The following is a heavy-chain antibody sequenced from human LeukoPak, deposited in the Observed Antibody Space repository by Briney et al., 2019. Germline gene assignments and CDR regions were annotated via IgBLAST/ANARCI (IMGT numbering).Heavy chain of an antibody. CDR1: GFTFSDYA. CDR3: ASTYYFDY. D-gene: IGHD3-16*01. Sequence: GGSLRLSCSASGFTFSDYAMNWVRQAPGKGLEYVSVIGGHGGDTYYADSVKGRFTISRDNSKNTLYLQMNSLRAEDTAVYYCASTYYFDYWGQGTLVTVSS. J-gene: IGHJ4*02. CDR2: IGGHGGDT. V-gene: IGHV3-64*04.